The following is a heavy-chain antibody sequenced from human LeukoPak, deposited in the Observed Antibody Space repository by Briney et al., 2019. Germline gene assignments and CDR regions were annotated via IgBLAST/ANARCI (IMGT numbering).Heavy chain of an antibody. D-gene: IGHD1-1*01. Sequence: QSGGSLRLSCAASGFTVSSNYMSWVRQAPGKGLEWVSVIYSGGSTYYADSVKGRFTISRDNSKNTLYLQMNSLRAEDTAVYYCARGWNKYYFDYWGQGTLVTVSS. J-gene: IGHJ4*02. CDR3: ARGWNKYYFDY. CDR1: GFTVSSNY. CDR2: IYSGGST. V-gene: IGHV3-53*01.